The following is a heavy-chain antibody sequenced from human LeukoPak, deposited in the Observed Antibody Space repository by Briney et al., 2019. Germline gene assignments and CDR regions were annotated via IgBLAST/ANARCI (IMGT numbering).Heavy chain of an antibody. CDR3: AKVLWSVAGTNAFDF. Sequence: PGGSLRLSCAASGFTFSSYGMSWVRQAPGKGPEWLSSISGSGGSTYYADSVKGRFTISRDNSKNTLYLQMNTLRAEDTAVHYCAKVLWSVAGTNAFDFWGQGTMVAVSS. CDR1: GFTFSSYG. CDR2: ISGSGGST. V-gene: IGHV3-23*01. D-gene: IGHD6-19*01. J-gene: IGHJ3*01.